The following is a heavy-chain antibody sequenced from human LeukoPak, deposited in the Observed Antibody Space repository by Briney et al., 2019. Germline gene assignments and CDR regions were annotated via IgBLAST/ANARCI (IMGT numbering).Heavy chain of an antibody. V-gene: IGHV1-2*02. CDR3: ARGGPDSYGFEKRTKNWFDP. CDR2: INPNSGGT. D-gene: IGHD5-18*01. J-gene: IGHJ5*02. CDR1: GYTFTGYY. Sequence: EASVKVSCKASGYTFTGYYMHWVRQAPGQGLEWMGWINPNSGGTNYAQKFQGRVTMTRDTSISTAYMELSRLRSDDTAVYYCARGGPDSYGFEKRTKNWFDPWGQGTLVTVSS.